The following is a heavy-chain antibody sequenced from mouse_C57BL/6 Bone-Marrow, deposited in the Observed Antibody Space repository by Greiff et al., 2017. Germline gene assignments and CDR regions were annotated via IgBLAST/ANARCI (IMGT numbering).Heavy chain of an antibody. V-gene: IGHV1-69*01. J-gene: IGHJ4*01. CDR2: IDPSDSYT. Sequence: VQLQQSGAELVMPGASVKLSCKASGYTFTSYWMHWVKQRPGQGLEWIGEIDPSDSYTNYNQKFKGKSTLTVDKSSSTAYMQLSSLASEDSAVYYCARQIYDGYYGAWGQGTSVTVSS. CDR1: GYTFTSYW. D-gene: IGHD2-3*01. CDR3: ARQIYDGYYGA.